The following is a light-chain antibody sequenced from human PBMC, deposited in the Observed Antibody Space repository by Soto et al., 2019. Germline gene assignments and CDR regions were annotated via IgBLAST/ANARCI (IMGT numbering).Light chain of an antibody. Sequence: EVVLTQSPATLSLSPGERVTLSCRASQSLSSYVAWYQQKPGQAPRLLIYDASKRATDIPARFSGSGSGADFTLTISRLEPEDFAVYHCQQRSNWPPTFGGGTKVEIK. V-gene: IGKV3-11*01. CDR1: QSLSSY. CDR3: QQRSNWPPT. CDR2: DAS. J-gene: IGKJ4*01.